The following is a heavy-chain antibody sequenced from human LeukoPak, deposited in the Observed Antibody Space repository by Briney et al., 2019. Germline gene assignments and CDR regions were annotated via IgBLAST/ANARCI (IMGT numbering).Heavy chain of an antibody. CDR3: AKGSSGYFFDL. J-gene: IGHJ4*02. CDR2: ISNDGGGT. Sequence: GGSLRLSCAASGFIFNNYGLVWVRQAPGKGLEWVSAISNDGGGTTYADSVKGRFSVSRDNSKNTLFLQMNSLRAEDTALYYCAKGSSGYFFDLWGQGTLVTVSS. V-gene: IGHV3-23*01. CDR1: GFIFNNYG. D-gene: IGHD3-22*01.